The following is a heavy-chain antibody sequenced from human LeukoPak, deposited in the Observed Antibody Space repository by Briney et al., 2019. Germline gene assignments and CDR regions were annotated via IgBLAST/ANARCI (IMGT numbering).Heavy chain of an antibody. CDR2: ISAYNGNT. V-gene: IGHV1-18*01. CDR1: GYTFTSYG. Sequence: ASVKVSCTASGYTFTSYGISWVRQAPGQGLEWMGWISAYNGNTNYAQKLQGRVTMTTDTSTSTAYMELRSLRSDDTAVYYCARARSGGYSYNLYYFDYWGQGTLVTVSS. CDR3: ARARSGGYSYNLYYFDY. D-gene: IGHD5-18*01. J-gene: IGHJ4*02.